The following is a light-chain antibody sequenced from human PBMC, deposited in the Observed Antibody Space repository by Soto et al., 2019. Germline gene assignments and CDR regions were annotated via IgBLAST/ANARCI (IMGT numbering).Light chain of an antibody. V-gene: IGKV3-11*01. J-gene: IGKJ4*01. CDR2: DAS. CDR1: QSVSRY. CDR3: QQRSNWPLT. Sequence: EIVLTQSPATLSLSPGERATLSCRASQSVSRYLAWYQQKPGQAPRLLIYDASNMAIGIPARFSGSGSGTDFTLTISSREPEDFAVYYCQQRSNWPLTFGGGTKVEIK.